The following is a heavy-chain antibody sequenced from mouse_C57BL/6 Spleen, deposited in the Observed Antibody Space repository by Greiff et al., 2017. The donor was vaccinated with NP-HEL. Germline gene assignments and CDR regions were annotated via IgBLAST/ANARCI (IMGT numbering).Heavy chain of an antibody. CDR2: IHPNSGST. V-gene: IGHV1-64*01. D-gene: IGHD1-1*01. CDR3: ARFITTVVAPYYYAMDY. J-gene: IGHJ4*01. CDR1: GYTFTSYW. Sequence: QVQLQQSGAELVKPGASVKLSCKASGYTFTSYWMHWVKQRPGQGLEWIGMIHPNSGSTNYNEKFKSKATRTVDKSSSTAYMQLSSLTSEDSAVYYCARFITTVVAPYYYAMDYWGQGTSVTVSS.